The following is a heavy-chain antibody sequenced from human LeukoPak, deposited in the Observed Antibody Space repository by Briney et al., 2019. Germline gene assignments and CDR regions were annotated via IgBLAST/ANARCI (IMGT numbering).Heavy chain of an antibody. D-gene: IGHD2-2*01. V-gene: IGHV1-8*01. CDR1: GYTFTSYD. J-gene: IGHJ5*02. CDR2: MNPNSGNT. CDR3: TRGRPASFDP. Sequence: ASVKVSCKASGYTFTSYDINWVRQATGQGLEWPGWMNPNSGNTGYAQKFQGRVTITRDTSISTAYMELSTLTSEDTAVYYCTRGRPASFDPWGQGTLVTVSS.